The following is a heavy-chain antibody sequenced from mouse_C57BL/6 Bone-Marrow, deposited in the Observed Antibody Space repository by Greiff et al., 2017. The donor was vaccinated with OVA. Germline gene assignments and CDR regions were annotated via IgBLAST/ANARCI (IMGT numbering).Heavy chain of an antibody. Sequence: EVQLQQSGPELVKPGASVKISCKASGYTFTDYYMNWVKQSHGKSLEWIGDINPNNGGTSYNQKFKGKATLTVDKSSSTAYMELRSLTSEDSAVYYCASKGDGYDYFDYWGQGTTLTVSS. V-gene: IGHV1-26*01. CDR3: ASKGDGYDYFDY. D-gene: IGHD2-2*01. J-gene: IGHJ2*01. CDR1: GYTFTDYY. CDR2: INPNNGGT.